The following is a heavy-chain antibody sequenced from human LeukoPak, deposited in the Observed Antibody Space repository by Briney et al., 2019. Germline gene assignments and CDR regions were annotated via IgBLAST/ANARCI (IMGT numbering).Heavy chain of an antibody. CDR1: GGTFSSYA. Sequence: ASVKVSCKASGGTFSSYAISWVRQAPGQGLEWMGRIIPIFGTANYAQKFQGRVTITTEESTSTAYMELSSLRSEDTAVYYCARTSDIAALKIFYMDVWGKGTTVTVSS. CDR2: IIPIFGTA. V-gene: IGHV1-69*05. CDR3: ARTSDIAALKIFYMDV. J-gene: IGHJ6*03. D-gene: IGHD6-13*01.